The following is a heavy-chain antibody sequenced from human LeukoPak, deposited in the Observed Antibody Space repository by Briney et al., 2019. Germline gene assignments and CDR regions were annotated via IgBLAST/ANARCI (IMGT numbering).Heavy chain of an antibody. V-gene: IGHV3-23*01. CDR1: GFTFNKYN. CDR3: AKDYVWGDYRPPVQTSFDY. CDR2: ISGSGIST. D-gene: IGHD3-16*02. J-gene: IGHJ4*02. Sequence: GGSLRLSCAASGFTFNKYNMNWVRQAPGKGLEWVSGISGSGISTNYADSVKGRFTISRDNSKNTLILQMHSLRVEDTAVYYCAKDYVWGDYRPPVQTSFDYWGQGTLVTVSS.